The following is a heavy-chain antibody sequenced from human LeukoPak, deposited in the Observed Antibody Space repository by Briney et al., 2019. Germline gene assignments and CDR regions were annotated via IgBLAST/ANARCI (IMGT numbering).Heavy chain of an antibody. V-gene: IGHV1-18*01. D-gene: IGHD3-3*01. CDR3: ARDLLDLPIDYDFWSGPTILRNWFRFDP. CDR2: ISAYNGNT. Sequence: ASVKVSCKASGYTFTSYGISWVRQAPGQGLEWMGWISAYNGNTNYAQKLQGRVTMTTDTSTSTAYMELRSLRSDDTAVYYCARDLLDLPIDYDFWSGPTILRNWFRFDPWGQGTLVTVSS. CDR1: GYTFTSYG. J-gene: IGHJ5*02.